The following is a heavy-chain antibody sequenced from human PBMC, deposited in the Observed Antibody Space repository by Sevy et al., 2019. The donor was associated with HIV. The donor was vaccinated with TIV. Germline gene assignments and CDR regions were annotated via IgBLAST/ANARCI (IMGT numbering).Heavy chain of an antibody. D-gene: IGHD2-2*01. Sequence: SETLPLTCAVYGGSFSGYYWSWIRQPPGKGLEWIGEINHSGSTNYNPSLKSRVTISVDTSKNQFSLKLSSVTAADTAVYYCARGSPKYIVVVPAAMGGWFDPWGQGTLVTVSS. CDR1: GGSFSGYY. J-gene: IGHJ5*02. CDR2: INHSGST. V-gene: IGHV4-34*01. CDR3: ARGSPKYIVVVPAAMGGWFDP.